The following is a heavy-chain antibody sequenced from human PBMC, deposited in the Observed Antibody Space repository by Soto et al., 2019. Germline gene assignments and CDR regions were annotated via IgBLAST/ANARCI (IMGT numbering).Heavy chain of an antibody. V-gene: IGHV4-4*07. CDR3: ARDREAGYNFYYGMDV. J-gene: IGHJ6*04. CDR1: WADINTYS. CDR2: IYTSASI. Sequence: SETLSLTWSVSWADINTYSWTWIRQPAGKGLEWIGRIYTSASINYNPSLKGRVTLSVDTSTDQVSLRLASVTAADTAIYYCARDREAGYNFYYGMDVWGKGTTVTVSS. D-gene: IGHD6-19*01.